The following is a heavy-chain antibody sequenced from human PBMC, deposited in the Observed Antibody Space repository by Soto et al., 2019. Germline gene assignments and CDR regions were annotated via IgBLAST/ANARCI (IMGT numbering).Heavy chain of an antibody. CDR3: ARVGKESSGWQYYFDL. V-gene: IGHV1-69*02. Sequence: QVRLVQSGAEVKKPGFSVKVSCKASGDSFTSYTFHWVRQAPGQGLEWMGRIIPNLNLANYAQRFEGRVTITADRSTNTAYMELHSLTSGDTAMYYCARVGKESSGWQYYFDLWGQGTLATVSS. D-gene: IGHD3-22*01. J-gene: IGHJ4*02. CDR1: GDSFTSYT. CDR2: IIPNLNLA.